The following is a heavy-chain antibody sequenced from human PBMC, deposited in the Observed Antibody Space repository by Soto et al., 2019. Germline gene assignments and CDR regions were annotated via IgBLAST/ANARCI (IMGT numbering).Heavy chain of an antibody. CDR2: INPNSGGT. V-gene: IGHV1-2*04. D-gene: IGHD2-15*01. Sequence: ASVKVSCKASGYTFTGYYMHWVRQAPGQGLEWMGWINPNSGGTNYAQKFQGWVTMTRDTSISTAYMELSRLRSDDTAVYYCARGRRDCSGGSSYYYYYYGMEVWGQGTTVSVAS. CDR3: ARGRRDCSGGSSYYYYYYGMEV. J-gene: IGHJ6*02. CDR1: GYTFTGYY.